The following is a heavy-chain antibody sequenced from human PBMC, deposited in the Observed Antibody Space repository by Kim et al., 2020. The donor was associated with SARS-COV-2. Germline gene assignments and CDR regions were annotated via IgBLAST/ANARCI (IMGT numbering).Heavy chain of an antibody. CDR1: GGSISSGGYY. J-gene: IGHJ3*02. Sequence: SETLSLTCTVSGGSISSGGYYWSWIRQHPGKGLEWIGYIYYSGSTYYNPSLKSRVTISVDTSKNQFSLKLSSVTAADTAVYYCARVSRITDAFDIWGQGTVVTVSS. V-gene: IGHV4-31*03. CDR3: ARVSRITDAFDI. CDR2: IYYSGST. D-gene: IGHD3-10*01.